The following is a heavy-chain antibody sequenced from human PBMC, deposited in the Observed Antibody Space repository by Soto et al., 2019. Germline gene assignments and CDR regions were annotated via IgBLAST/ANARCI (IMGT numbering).Heavy chain of an antibody. V-gene: IGHV4-59*01. CDR3: ARVQSTSWGYYYAVDV. D-gene: IGHD2-2*01. CDR2: ISYSGST. Sequence: QVQLQESGPGLVKPSETLSLTCRISGGSISSYYWNWIRQAPGKGLEWIGFISYSGSTNYNPALTSRVTISVDTSKDQISLRLNSVTAADTVVYYCARVQSTSWGYYYAVDVWGQGTTVTVSS. J-gene: IGHJ6*01. CDR1: GGSISSYY.